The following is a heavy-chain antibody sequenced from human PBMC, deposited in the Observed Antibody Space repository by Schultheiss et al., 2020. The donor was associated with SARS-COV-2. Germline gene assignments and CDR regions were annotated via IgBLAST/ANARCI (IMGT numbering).Heavy chain of an antibody. CDR3: STGTALVEASGRWSV. D-gene: IGHD2-15*01. J-gene: IGHJ6*02. V-gene: IGHV1-18*04. CDR1: GYSFTSYG. CDR2: ISSYNGNT. Sequence: ASVKVSCKATGYSFTSYGITWVRQDPGQGLEWMGWISSYNGNTFYVQKLQGRVIMTTDTSTSTAYMELSSLRSEDTAVYYYSTGTALVEASGRWSVWGQGTSVTVSS.